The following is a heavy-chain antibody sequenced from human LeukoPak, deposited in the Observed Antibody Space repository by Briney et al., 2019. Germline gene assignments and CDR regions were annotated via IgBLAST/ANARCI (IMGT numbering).Heavy chain of an antibody. CDR3: AREKSPWVGYDYVWGSYRYVSLKPLDY. CDR2: ISYDGSNK. Sequence: GGSLRLSCAASGFTFSSYAMRWVRQAPGKGLEWVAVISYDGSNKYYADSVKGRFTISRDNSKNTLYLQMNSLRAEDTAVYYCAREKSPWVGYDYVWGSYRYVSLKPLDYWGQGTLITVSS. V-gene: IGHV3-30-3*01. CDR1: GFTFSSYA. J-gene: IGHJ4*02. D-gene: IGHD3-16*02.